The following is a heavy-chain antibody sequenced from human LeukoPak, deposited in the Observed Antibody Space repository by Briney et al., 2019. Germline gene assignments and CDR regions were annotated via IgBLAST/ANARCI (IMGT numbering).Heavy chain of an antibody. CDR1: GGSISSGGYS. CDR2: IYHSGST. J-gene: IGHJ4*02. D-gene: IGHD3-10*02. CDR3: ALGSYYFDY. Sequence: SETLSLTCAVSGGSISSGGYSWSWIRQPPGKGLEWIGYIYHSGSTYYNPSLKSRVTISVDRSKNQFSLKLSSVTAADTAVYYCALGSYYFDYWGQGTLATVSS. V-gene: IGHV4-30-2*01.